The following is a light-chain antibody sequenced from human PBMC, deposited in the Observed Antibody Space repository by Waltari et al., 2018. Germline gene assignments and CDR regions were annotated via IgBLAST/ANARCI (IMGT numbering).Light chain of an antibody. J-gene: IGLJ3*02. V-gene: IGLV8-61*01. Sequence: WYPHAPGQTPRALGEKASARCSGVPDRFSGALLGNTAALAITGAQADDESDYYCALYMGSGIWVFGGGTRLTVL. CDR3: ALYMGSGIWV. CDR2: KAS.